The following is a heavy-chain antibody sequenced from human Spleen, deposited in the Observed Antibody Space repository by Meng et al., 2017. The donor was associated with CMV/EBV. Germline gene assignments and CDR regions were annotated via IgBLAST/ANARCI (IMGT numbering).Heavy chain of an antibody. J-gene: IGHJ4*02. D-gene: IGHD1-26*01. CDR2: VSYDESSK. CDR1: GFTFRNAW. Sequence: CAASGFTFRNAWMSWVRQAPGKGLEWVAVVSYDESSKFYADSVKGRFTISRDNSKNTLYLQMNSLRAEDAAVYYCASGVGPTIEGDYWGQGTLVTVSS. CDR3: ASGVGPTIEGDY. V-gene: IGHV3-30-3*01.